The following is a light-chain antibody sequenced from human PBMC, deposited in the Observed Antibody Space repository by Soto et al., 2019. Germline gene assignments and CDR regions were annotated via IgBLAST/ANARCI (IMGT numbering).Light chain of an antibody. CDR3: QSYDTHTVV. CDR1: SGSIGSNS. CDR2: EDD. J-gene: IGLJ7*01. Sequence: NFMLTQPHSVSESPGKTVTISCTRSSGSIGSNSVQWYQQRPGSAPTTVIYEDDQRPSGVPNRFAGSIDRSSNSASLTISGLQTEDEADYYCQSYDTHTVVFGGCTQLTVL. V-gene: IGLV6-57*04.